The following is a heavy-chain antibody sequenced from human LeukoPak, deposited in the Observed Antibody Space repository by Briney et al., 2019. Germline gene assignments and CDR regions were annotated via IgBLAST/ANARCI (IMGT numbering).Heavy chain of an antibody. V-gene: IGHV3-23*01. D-gene: IGHD2-2*01. J-gene: IGHJ3*02. CDR2: ISGSGGST. Sequence: GGSLRLSCAASGSTFSSYAMSWVRQAPGKGLEWVSAISGSGGSTYYADSVKGRFTISRDNSKNTLYLQMNSLRAEDTAVYYCAKGYQLPTDAFDIWGQGTMVTVSS. CDR1: GSTFSSYA. CDR3: AKGYQLPTDAFDI.